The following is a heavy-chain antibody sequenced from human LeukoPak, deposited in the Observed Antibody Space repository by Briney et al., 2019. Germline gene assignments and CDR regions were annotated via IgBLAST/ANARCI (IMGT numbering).Heavy chain of an antibody. CDR3: ARVMNREGTNY. J-gene: IGHJ4*02. V-gene: IGHV1-2*02. Sequence: ASVKVSCKASGYTFTGYYMHWVRHVPGQGLEWKGWINPNSGGTKYAQKFQGRVTMTRDTSISTAYMELNRLRSDDTAVYYCARVMNREGTNYWGQGTLVTVSS. D-gene: IGHD1/OR15-1a*01. CDR1: GYTFTGYY. CDR2: INPNSGGT.